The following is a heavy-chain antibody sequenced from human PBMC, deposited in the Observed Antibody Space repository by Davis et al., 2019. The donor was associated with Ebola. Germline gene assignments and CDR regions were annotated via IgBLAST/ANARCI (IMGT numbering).Heavy chain of an antibody. CDR2: INHSGST. D-gene: IGHD5-18*01. CDR3: ARVDTAMAV. CDR1: GGSISSSSYY. Sequence: SETLSLTCTVSGGSISSSSYYWSWIRQPPGKGLEWIGEINHSGSTNYNPSLKSRVTISVDTSKNQFSLKLSSVTAADTAVYYCARVDTAMAVWGQGTTVTVSS. J-gene: IGHJ6*02. V-gene: IGHV4-39*07.